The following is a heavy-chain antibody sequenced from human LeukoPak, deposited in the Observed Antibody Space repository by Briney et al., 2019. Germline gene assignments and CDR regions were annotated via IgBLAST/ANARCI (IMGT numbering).Heavy chain of an antibody. CDR2: ICTSGST. CDR3: GRGLTCSNTNCATNWFDP. CDR1: GGSISSGSYY. D-gene: IGHD2-2*01. V-gene: IGHV4-61*02. Sequence: ASETLSLTCTVSGGSISSGSYYWIWIRQPAGKGLEWIGRICTSGSTNYNPSLKSRVTILVDTSKNQFSLKLSSVTAADKAVYYCGRGLTCSNTNCATNWFDPWGQRTLVSVSS. J-gene: IGHJ5*02.